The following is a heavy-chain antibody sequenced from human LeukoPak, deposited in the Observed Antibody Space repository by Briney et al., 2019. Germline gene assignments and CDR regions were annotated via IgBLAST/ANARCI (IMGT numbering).Heavy chain of an antibody. V-gene: IGHV3-11*04. D-gene: IGHD4-11*01. J-gene: IGHJ4*02. CDR1: GFTFSDYY. CDR2: ISSSGSTI. Sequence: AGGSLRLSCAASGFTFSDYYMSWIRQAPGRGLEWVSYISSSGSTIYYADSVKGRFTISRDNAKNSLYLQMNSLRAEDTAVYYCARGYTFMNDYRGDLDYWGQGTLVTVSS. CDR3: ARGYTFMNDYRGDLDY.